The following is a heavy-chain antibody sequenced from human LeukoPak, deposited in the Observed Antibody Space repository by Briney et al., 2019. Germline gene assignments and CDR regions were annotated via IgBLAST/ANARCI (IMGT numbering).Heavy chain of an antibody. CDR3: ARDEYDYGDYVPAFDI. V-gene: IGHV3-21*01. CDR1: GFTFSSYS. J-gene: IGHJ3*02. D-gene: IGHD4-17*01. CDR2: ISSSSSYI. Sequence: PGGSLRLSCAASGFTFSSYSMNWVRQAPGKGLEWVSSISSSSSYIYYADSVKGRFTISRDNAKNSLYLQMNSLRAEDTAVYYCARDEYDYGDYVPAFDIWGQGTIVTVSS.